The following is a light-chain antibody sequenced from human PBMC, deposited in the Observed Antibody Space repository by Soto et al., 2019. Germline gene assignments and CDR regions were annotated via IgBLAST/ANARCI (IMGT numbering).Light chain of an antibody. V-gene: IGKV1-5*03. CDR2: KAS. CDR1: QSISSW. J-gene: IGKJ2*01. CDR3: QQDNSYPYT. Sequence: DIQMTQSPSTLSASVGDRVTITCRASQSISSWLAWYQQKPGKAPRLLIYKASSLESGVPSRFSGSGSGTEVTLTISSLQPDDFATYCCQQDNSYPYTFGQGTKLEIK.